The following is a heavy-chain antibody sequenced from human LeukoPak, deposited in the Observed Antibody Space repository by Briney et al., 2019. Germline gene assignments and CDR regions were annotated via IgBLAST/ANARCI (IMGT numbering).Heavy chain of an antibody. CDR3: AKDQGSTSPYYFDY. J-gene: IGHJ4*02. CDR1: GFTFDDYA. V-gene: IGHV3-9*01. D-gene: IGHD2-2*01. Sequence: GGSLRLSCAASGFTFDDYAMHWVRQAPGKGLEWVLGISWNSGSIGYADSVKGRFTISRDNAKNSLYLQMNSLRAEDTALYYCAKDQGSTSPYYFDYWGQGTLVTVSS. CDR2: ISWNSGSI.